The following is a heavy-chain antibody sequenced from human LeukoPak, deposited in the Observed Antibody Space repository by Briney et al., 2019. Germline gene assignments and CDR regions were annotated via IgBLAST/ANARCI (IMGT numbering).Heavy chain of an antibody. D-gene: IGHD1-7*01. CDR3: AKGRGTGTTGPTWFDP. J-gene: IGHJ5*02. CDR1: GFTFSSYG. Sequence: GGSLRLSCAASGFTFSSYGMRWVRQAPGKGLEWVAVIWYDGSNKYYADSVKGRFTISRDNSKNTLYLQMNSLRAEDTAVYYCAKGRGTGTTGPTWFDPWGQGTLVIVPS. V-gene: IGHV3-33*06. CDR2: IWYDGSNK.